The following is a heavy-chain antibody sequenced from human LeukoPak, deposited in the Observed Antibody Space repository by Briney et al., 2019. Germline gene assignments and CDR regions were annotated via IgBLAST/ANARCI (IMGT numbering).Heavy chain of an antibody. CDR2: IYHSGST. V-gene: IGHV4-30-2*01. CDR3: ARGRVNPYFDY. D-gene: IGHD3-22*01. CDR1: GGSISSGGYS. J-gene: IGHJ4*02. Sequence: SQTLSLTCAVSGGSISSGGYSWSWIRQPPGKGLEWIGYIYHSGSTYYNPSLKSRVTISVDRSKNQFSLKLSSVTAADTAVYYCARGRVNPYFDYWGQGTLVTVSS.